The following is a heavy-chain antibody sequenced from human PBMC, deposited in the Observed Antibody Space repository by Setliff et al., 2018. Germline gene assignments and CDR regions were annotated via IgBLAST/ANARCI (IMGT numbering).Heavy chain of an antibody. Sequence: GASVKVSCKASGYTFANYGLHWVRQAPGQRLEWMGWINAGNGKTNHAQNLQGRVAMTTDTSTSTAYMELRSLRSDDTAVYYCARGRDPAYYYDSGGYYWDYWGQGTLVTVSS. CDR3: ARGRDPAYYYDSGGYYWDY. CDR2: INAGNGKT. V-gene: IGHV1-3*01. D-gene: IGHD3-22*01. CDR1: GYTFANYG. J-gene: IGHJ4*02.